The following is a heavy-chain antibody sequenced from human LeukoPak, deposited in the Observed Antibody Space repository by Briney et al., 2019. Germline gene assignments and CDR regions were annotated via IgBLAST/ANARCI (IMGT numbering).Heavy chain of an antibody. CDR2: IWYDGSNK. Sequence: GGSLRLSCAASGFTFSSYAMSWVRQAPGKGLEWVAVIWYDGSNKYYADSVKGRFTISRDNSKNTLYLQMNSLRAEDTAVYYCAKGDSSGWSLDYWGQGTLVTVSS. D-gene: IGHD6-19*01. CDR1: GFTFSSYA. V-gene: IGHV3-33*06. J-gene: IGHJ4*02. CDR3: AKGDSSGWSLDY.